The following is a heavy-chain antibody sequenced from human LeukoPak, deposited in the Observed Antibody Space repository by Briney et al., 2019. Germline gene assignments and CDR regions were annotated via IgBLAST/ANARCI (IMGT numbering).Heavy chain of an antibody. CDR1: EGTFSSYA. CDR3: ARGYSYGYYFDY. Sequence: ASVKVSCKASEGTFSSYAISWVRQAPGQGLEWMGGIIPIFGTANYAQKFQGRVTITADESTSTAYMELSSLRSEDTAVYYCARGYSYGYYFDYWGQGTLVTVSS. D-gene: IGHD5-18*01. J-gene: IGHJ4*02. CDR2: IIPIFGTA. V-gene: IGHV1-69*01.